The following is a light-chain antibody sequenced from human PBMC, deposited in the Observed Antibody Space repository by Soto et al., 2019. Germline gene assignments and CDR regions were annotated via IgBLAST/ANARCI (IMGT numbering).Light chain of an antibody. Sequence: QSALTQPASVSGSPGQSITISCTGTSSDVGGYNYVSWYQQHPGKAPKLMIYDVNNRPSGVSNRFSGSKSDNTASLTISGLQAEDEADYYCGSYRGSSTPYAFGTGTKVTVL. V-gene: IGLV2-14*01. CDR1: SSDVGGYNY. CDR3: GSYRGSSTPYA. J-gene: IGLJ1*01. CDR2: DVN.